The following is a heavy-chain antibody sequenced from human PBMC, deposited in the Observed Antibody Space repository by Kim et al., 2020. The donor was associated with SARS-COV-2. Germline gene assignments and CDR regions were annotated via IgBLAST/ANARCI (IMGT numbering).Heavy chain of an antibody. CDR1: GFTFSSYA. Sequence: GGSLRLSCSASGFTFSSYAMHWVRQAPGKGLEYVSAISSNGGSTYYADSVKGRFTISRDNSKNTLYLQMSSLRAEDTAVYYCVRGNNIKAVAGTGRYFQHWGQGTLVTVSS. CDR3: VRGNNIKAVAGTGRYFQH. V-gene: IGHV3-64D*06. CDR2: ISSNGGST. J-gene: IGHJ1*01. D-gene: IGHD6-19*01.